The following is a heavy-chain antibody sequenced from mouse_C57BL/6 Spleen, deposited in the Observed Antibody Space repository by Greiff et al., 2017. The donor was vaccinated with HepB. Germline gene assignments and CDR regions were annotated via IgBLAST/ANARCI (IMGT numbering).Heavy chain of an antibody. CDR3: ARHYYGSSYPYAMDY. D-gene: IGHD1-1*01. CDR1: GYAFSSYW. J-gene: IGHJ4*01. V-gene: IGHV1-80*01. Sequence: QVHVKQSGAELVKPGASVKISCKASGYAFSSYWMNWVKQRPGKGLEWIGQIYPGDGDTNYNGKFKGKATLTADKSSSTAYMKLSSLTSEDSAVYFCARHYYGSSYPYAMDYWGQGTSVTVSS. CDR2: IYPGDGDT.